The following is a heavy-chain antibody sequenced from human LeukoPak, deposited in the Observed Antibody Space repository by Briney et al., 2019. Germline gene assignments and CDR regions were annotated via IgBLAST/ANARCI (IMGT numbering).Heavy chain of an antibody. D-gene: IGHD2/OR15-2a*01. J-gene: IGHJ4*02. V-gene: IGHV3-30*18. Sequence: PGRSLRLSCAAYGFTFSSYGMHWVRQAPGKGLEWVAVISYDGSNKYYADSVKGRFTISRDNSKNTLYLQMNGLRAEDTAVYYCAKDSAKKYDDYWGQGTLVTVSS. CDR3: AKDSAKKYDDY. CDR1: GFTFSSYG. CDR2: ISYDGSNK.